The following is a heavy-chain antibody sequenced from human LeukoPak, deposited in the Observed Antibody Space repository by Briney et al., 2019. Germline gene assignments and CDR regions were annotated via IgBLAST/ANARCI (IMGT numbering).Heavy chain of an antibody. V-gene: IGHV4-59*08. CDR3: ARGRQRAFDI. CDR2: IYYSGST. CDR1: GGSISSYY. J-gene: IGHJ3*02. Sequence: SETLSLTCTVSGGSISSYYWSWIRQPPGKGLEWIGYIYYSGSTNYNPSLKSRVTISVDTSKNQFSLKLSSVTAADTAVYYCARGRQRAFDIWGQGKMVTVS.